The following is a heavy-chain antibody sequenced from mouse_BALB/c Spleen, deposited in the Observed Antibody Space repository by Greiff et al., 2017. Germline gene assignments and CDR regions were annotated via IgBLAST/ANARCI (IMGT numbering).Heavy chain of an antibody. J-gene: IGHJ3*01. CDR1: GYTFTSYY. D-gene: IGHD2-3*01. CDR2: INPSNGGT. V-gene: IGHV1S81*02. CDR3: TRSWDGYYAWFAD. Sequence: VQLQQPGAELVKPGASVKLSCKASGYTFTSYYMYWVKQRPGQGLEWIGGINPSNGGTNFNEKFKSKATLTVDKSSSTAYMQLSSLTSEDSAVDYCTRSWDGYYAWFADWGQGTLVTVSA.